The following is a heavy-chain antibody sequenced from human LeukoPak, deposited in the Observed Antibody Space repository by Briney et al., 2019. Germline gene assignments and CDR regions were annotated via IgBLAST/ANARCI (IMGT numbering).Heavy chain of an antibody. CDR3: ARDRVAGTFDY. CDR1: GFTFSTYA. D-gene: IGHD6-19*01. Sequence: GGSLRLSCAASGFTFSTYAMTWVRQAPGKGLEWVSSIGGRGDSTYYADSVKGRFTISRDNSKNTLYLQMNSLRAEDTAVYHCARDRVAGTFDYWGQGTLVTVSS. CDR2: IGGRGDST. V-gene: IGHV3-23*01. J-gene: IGHJ4*02.